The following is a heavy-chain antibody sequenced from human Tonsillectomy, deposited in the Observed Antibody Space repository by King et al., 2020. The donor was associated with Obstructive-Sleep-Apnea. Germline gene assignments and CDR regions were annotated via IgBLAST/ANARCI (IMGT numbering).Heavy chain of an antibody. CDR1: GGSFSNYY. Sequence: VQLQQWGAGLLKPSETLSLTCAVYGGSFSNYYWSWIRQPPGKGLEWIGEINYSGNTNHNPSLKSRVTISKDTTKNQFSLKLNSMTAADTAVYYCATQGWFDPWGQGTLVTVSS. V-gene: IGHV4-34*01. CDR2: INYSGNT. CDR3: ATQGWFDP. J-gene: IGHJ5*02.